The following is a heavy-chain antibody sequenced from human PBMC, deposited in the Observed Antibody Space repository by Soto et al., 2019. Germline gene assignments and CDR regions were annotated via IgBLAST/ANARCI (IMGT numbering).Heavy chain of an antibody. CDR3: ARVRSGVGYNWFDP. Sequence: QVQLQESGPGLVKPSQTLSLTCTVSGGSISSGGYYWSWIRQHPGKGLEWIGNIYYRGSTNYNPSHKSRLTISVDTSKNQFSLKLTSVTAADTAMYYCARVRSGVGYNWFDPWGQGTLVTVSS. V-gene: IGHV4-31*03. D-gene: IGHD3-10*01. CDR1: GGSISSGGYY. J-gene: IGHJ5*02. CDR2: IYYRGST.